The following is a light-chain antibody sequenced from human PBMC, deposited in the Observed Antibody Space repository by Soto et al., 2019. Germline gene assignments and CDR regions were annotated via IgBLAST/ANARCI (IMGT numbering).Light chain of an antibody. Sequence: EIVMTQSPATLSVSPGERATLSCRASPSVTSNLAWFQHKPGQAPRLLIYGASIWATGIPARFSGTGSGTAFTLTTSCLETEDFAAYYCQQCRNWPPGTFGQGTWLEIK. CDR2: GAS. V-gene: IGKV3-15*01. J-gene: IGKJ5*01. CDR1: PSVTSN. CDR3: QQCRNWPPGT.